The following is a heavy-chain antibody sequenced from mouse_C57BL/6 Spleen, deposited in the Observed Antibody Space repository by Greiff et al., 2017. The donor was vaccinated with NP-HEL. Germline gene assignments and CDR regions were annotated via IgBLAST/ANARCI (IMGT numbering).Heavy chain of an antibody. CDR3: ARDSSGYDYAMDY. D-gene: IGHD3-2*02. V-gene: IGHV1-39*01. CDR2: INPNYGTT. CDR1: GYSFTGYC. J-gene: IGHJ4*01. Sequence: VQLQQSGPELVKPGASVKISCKASGYSFTGYCMNWVKQSTGKGLEWIGVINPNYGTTSYNQKFKGKATLTVDQSSSTAYMQLNSLTSEDSAVYYCARDSSGYDYAMDYWGQGTSVTVSS.